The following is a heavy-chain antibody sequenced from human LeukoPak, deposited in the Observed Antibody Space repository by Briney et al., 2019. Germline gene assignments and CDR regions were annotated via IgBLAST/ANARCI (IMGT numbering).Heavy chain of an antibody. CDR1: GGSFSGYY. J-gene: IGHJ1*01. Sequence: PSETLSLTCAVYGGSFSGYYWSWIRQPPGKGLEWIGEINHSGSTNYNPSLKSRVTISVDTSKNQFSLKLSSVTAADTAVYCCASGPLYSGRKKYFQHWGQGTLVTVSS. V-gene: IGHV4-34*01. D-gene: IGHD1-26*01. CDR3: ASGPLYSGRKKYFQH. CDR2: INHSGST.